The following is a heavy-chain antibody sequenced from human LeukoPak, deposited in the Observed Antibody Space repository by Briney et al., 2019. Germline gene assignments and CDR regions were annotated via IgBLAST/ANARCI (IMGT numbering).Heavy chain of an antibody. V-gene: IGHV1-18*01. CDR1: GYTFTSYG. J-gene: IGHJ6*02. CDR2: ISAYNGNT. CDR3: ARDLEWLLYPSAYYYYYGMDV. Sequence: RASVKVSCKASGYTFTSYGISWVRQAPGQGLEWMGWISAYNGNTNYAQKLQGRVTMTTDTSTSTAYMELRSLRSDDTAVYYCARDLEWLLYPSAYYYYYGMDVWGQGTTVTVSS. D-gene: IGHD3-3*01.